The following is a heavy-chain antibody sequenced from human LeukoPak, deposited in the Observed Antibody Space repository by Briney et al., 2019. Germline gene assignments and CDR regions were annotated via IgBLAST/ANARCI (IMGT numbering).Heavy chain of an antibody. D-gene: IGHD2-15*01. J-gene: IGHJ6*03. V-gene: IGHV1-2*02. CDR1: GYTFTGYY. CDR3: ARGVVAATFYYYMDV. CDR2: INPSSGGT. Sequence: ASVKVSCKASGYTFTGYYMHWVRQAPGQGLEWMGWINPSSGGTNYPQKFQGRVTMTRDTSLSTAYMELSGLRSDDTAVYYCARGVVAATFYYYMDVWGKGTTVTVSS.